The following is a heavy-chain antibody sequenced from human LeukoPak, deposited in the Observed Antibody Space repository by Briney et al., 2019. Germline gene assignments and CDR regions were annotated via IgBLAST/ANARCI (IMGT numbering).Heavy chain of an antibody. Sequence: ASVKVSCKASGYTFTGYYMHWVRRAPGQGLEWMGWINPNSGGTNYAQKFQGRVTMTRDTSISTAYMELSRLRSDDTAVYYCARELMDCSGGTCYSSFFDYWGQGTLVTVSS. CDR3: ARELMDCSGGTCYSSFFDY. J-gene: IGHJ4*02. V-gene: IGHV1-2*02. CDR1: GYTFTGYY. CDR2: INPNSGGT. D-gene: IGHD2-15*01.